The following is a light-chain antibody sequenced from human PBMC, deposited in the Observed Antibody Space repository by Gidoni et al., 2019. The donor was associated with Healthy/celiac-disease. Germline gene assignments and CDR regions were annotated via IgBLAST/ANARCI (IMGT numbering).Light chain of an antibody. J-gene: IGLJ2*01. CDR1: KLGDNY. V-gene: IGLV3-1*01. CDR2: QES. CDR3: QAWDSSTAVV. Sequence: SYELTQPPSVSVSPGQTASITCAGDKLGDNYACWYQQKPGQSPVLVIYQESKRPSGIPERFSGSNSGNTATLTISGTQAMDEADYYCQAWDSSTAVVFGGGTKLTVL.